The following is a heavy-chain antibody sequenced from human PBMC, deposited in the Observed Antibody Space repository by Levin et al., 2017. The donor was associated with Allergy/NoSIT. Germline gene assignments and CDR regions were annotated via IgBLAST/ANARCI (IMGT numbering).Heavy chain of an antibody. CDR2: MYPNSGNT. CDR3: ARRTGTPNNFDY. Sequence: ASVKVSCKASGYTFTSYDINWVRQATGQGLEWMGWMYPNSGNTGSAQKFQGRVTMTRNTSLSTAYMELSSLRSDDTAVYYCARRTGTPNNFDYWGQGTLVTVSS. V-gene: IGHV1-8*01. CDR1: GYTFTSYD. D-gene: IGHD1-7*01. J-gene: IGHJ4*02.